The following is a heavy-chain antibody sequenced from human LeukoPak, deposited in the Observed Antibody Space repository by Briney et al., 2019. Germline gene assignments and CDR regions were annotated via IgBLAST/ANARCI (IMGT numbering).Heavy chain of an antibody. D-gene: IGHD6-13*01. CDR2: IKLDGSEK. CDR3: ARDRWGIAADGTYFYYGLDV. CDR1: GFTFSSYW. J-gene: IGHJ6*02. V-gene: IGHV3-7*01. Sequence: GGSLRLSCAASGFTFSSYWMTWVRQAPGKGLEWVANIKLDGSEKYYVDSVKGRFTISRDNAKNSLYLQMNSLRAEDTAVYYCARDRWGIAADGTYFYYGLDVWGQGTTVTVSS.